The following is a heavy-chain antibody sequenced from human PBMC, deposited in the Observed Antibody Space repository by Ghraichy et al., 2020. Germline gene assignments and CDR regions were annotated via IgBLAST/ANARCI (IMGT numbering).Heavy chain of an antibody. CDR3: ARYTFDYGYTSDAFDI. V-gene: IGHV2-5*02. CDR1: GFSLSTSGVG. CDR2: IYWDDDK. D-gene: IGHD4-17*01. Sequence: SGPTLVKPTQTLTLTCTFSGFSLSTSGVGVGWIRQPPGKALEWLALIYWDDDKRYSPSLKSRLTITKDTSKNQVVLTMTNMDPVDTATYYCARYTFDYGYTSDAFDIWGQGTMVTVSS. J-gene: IGHJ3*02.